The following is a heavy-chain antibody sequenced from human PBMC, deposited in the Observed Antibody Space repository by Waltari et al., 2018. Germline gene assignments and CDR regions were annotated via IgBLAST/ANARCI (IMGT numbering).Heavy chain of an antibody. J-gene: IGHJ4*02. CDR1: GFTFSNFG. V-gene: IGHV3-30*02. D-gene: IGHD2-2*02. CDR3: EKDAFGNTYLDF. CDR2: IWFDGSDK. Sequence: QVNLVESGGGVVQPGGSLRLSCATSGFTFSNFGMHWVRQAPGKGLEWVALIWFDGSDKFYADSVRGRFTISRDNSARTLYLDMDSLRLDDTAMYYCEKDAFGNTYLDFWGQGTLVTVSS.